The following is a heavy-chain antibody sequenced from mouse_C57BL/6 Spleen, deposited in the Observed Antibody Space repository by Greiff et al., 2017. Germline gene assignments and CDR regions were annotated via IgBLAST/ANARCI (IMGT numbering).Heavy chain of an antibody. CDR1: GYTFTSYD. Sequence: VQLQQSGPELVKPWASVTLSCTASGYTFTSYDFNWVKQRSGQGLVWIGWYYRRDGSTKYNEKFKCMATLTVDTSSSTAYMELHSLTSEDSAVYFCAREARDYDHYFDYWGQGTTLTVSS. J-gene: IGHJ2*01. CDR3: AREARDYDHYFDY. V-gene: IGHV1-85*01. CDR2: YYRRDGST. D-gene: IGHD2-3*01.